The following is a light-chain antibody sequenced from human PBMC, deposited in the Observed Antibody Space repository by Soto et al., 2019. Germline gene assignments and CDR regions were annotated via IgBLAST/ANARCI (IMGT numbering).Light chain of an antibody. J-gene: IGKJ1*01. CDR2: WAS. CDR1: QSVLYSSNNRNY. CDR3: QHYYSTRGT. Sequence: DIVMTQSPDSLAVSLGERATINCKSSQSVLYSSNNRNYLAWYQQKARQPPKMLIYWASTRESGVPDRISGSGTGTDFTLTISSLQAGDVAVYYCQHYYSTRGTFGQGTKVEIK. V-gene: IGKV4-1*01.